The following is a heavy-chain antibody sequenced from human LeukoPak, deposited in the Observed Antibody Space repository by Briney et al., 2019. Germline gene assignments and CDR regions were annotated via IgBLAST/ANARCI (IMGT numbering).Heavy chain of an antibody. CDR3: TRDRESGSVVHYYYYMDV. CDR1: GFTFNSYW. Sequence: PGGSLRLSCAGSGFTFNSYWMSWVRQAPGKGLEWVANIKQDGSEKDYLDSVKGRFTISRDNTKNSLYLQMISLRAEDTAVYYCTRDRESGSVVHYYYYMDVWGKGTTVTVSS. D-gene: IGHD1-26*01. J-gene: IGHJ6*03. CDR2: IKQDGSEK. V-gene: IGHV3-7*01.